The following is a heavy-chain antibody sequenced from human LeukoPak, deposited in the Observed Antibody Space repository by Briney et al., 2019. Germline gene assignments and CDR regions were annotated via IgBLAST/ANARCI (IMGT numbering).Heavy chain of an antibody. D-gene: IGHD3-22*01. J-gene: IGHJ4*02. CDR2: INPSSGGT. Sequence: ASVKVSCKASGYTFTGYYMHWVRQAPGQGLEWMGWINPSSGGTNYAQKFQGRVTMTRDTSISTAYMELSRLRSDDTAVYYCARGARYYDSSGHFDYWGQGTLVTVSS. V-gene: IGHV1-2*02. CDR3: ARGARYYDSSGHFDY. CDR1: GYTFTGYY.